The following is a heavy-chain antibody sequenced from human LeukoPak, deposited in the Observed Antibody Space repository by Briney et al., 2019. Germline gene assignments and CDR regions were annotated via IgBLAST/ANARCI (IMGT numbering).Heavy chain of an antibody. CDR3: ARVVSYYYGSGPNWFDP. CDR1: GGSISSSSYY. Sequence: SETLSLTCTVSGGSISSSSYYWGWIRQPPGKGLEWIGSIYYSGSTYYNPSLKSRVTISVDTSKNQFSLKLSSVTAADTAVYYCARVVSYYYGSGPNWFDPWGQGTLVTVSS. J-gene: IGHJ5*02. V-gene: IGHV4-39*01. D-gene: IGHD3-10*01. CDR2: IYYSGST.